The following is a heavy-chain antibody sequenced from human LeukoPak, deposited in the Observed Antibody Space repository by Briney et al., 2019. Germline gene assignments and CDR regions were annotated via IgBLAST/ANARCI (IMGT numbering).Heavy chain of an antibody. CDR3: ASGSVYDFWSGYYFGY. CDR1: GGSISSGSYY. Sequence: PSETLSLTCTASGGSISSGSYYWSWIRQPAGKGLEWIGRIYTSGSTNYNPSLKSRVTISVDTSKNQFSLKLSSVTAADTAVYYCASGSVYDFWSGYYFGYWGQGTLVTVSS. V-gene: IGHV4-61*02. J-gene: IGHJ4*02. CDR2: IYTSGST. D-gene: IGHD3-3*01.